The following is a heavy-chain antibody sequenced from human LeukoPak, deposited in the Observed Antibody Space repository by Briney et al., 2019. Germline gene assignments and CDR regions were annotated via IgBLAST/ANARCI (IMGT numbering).Heavy chain of an antibody. CDR1: GYTFTGYY. CDR2: INPNSGGT. Sequence: ASVTVSCRASGYTFTGYYMHWVRQAPGQGLEWMGWINPNSGGTNYAQKFQGRVTMTRDTSISTAYMELSRLRSDDTAVYYCARAPTVTTYYYYYYYMDVWGKGTTVTVSS. J-gene: IGHJ6*03. CDR3: ARAPTVTTYYYYYYYMDV. V-gene: IGHV1-2*02. D-gene: IGHD4-17*01.